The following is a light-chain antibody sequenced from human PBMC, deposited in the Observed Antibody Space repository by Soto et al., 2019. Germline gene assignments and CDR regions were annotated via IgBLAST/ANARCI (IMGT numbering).Light chain of an antibody. V-gene: IGKV3-15*01. J-gene: IGKJ4*01. Sequence: EIVMTQSPATLSVSPGERATLSCRASQTINSNLAWYQQKPGQAPRLLMYGASTRATGFPASFSGSGSGTEFTLTISSLQSEDSAIYYCQQYNNWPLTFGGGTKVEIK. CDR1: QTINSN. CDR3: QQYNNWPLT. CDR2: GAS.